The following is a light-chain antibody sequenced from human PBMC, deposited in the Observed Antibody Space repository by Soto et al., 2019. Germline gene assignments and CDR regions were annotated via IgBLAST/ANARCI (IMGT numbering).Light chain of an antibody. CDR1: QSVSNNY. J-gene: IGKJ1*01. CDR3: QQYGSSGT. CDR2: GAS. V-gene: IGKV3-20*01. Sequence: EVLLTQSPATLSVSPGESVTLSCRASQSVSNNYLAWYQQKPGQAPRLLIYGASNRATGIPDRFSGSGSGTDFTLTISRLEPEDFAVYYCQQYGSSGTFGQGTKVEIK.